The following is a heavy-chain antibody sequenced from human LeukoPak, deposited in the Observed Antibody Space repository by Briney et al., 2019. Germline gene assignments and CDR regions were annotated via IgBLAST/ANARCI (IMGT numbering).Heavy chain of an antibody. J-gene: IGHJ4*01. Sequence: GSLRPPCAAPGFTFSNSAINWVRPAPGEGLGWVSSINDVGSHIYYADSVRGRFTISRDNAKTSVYLQMNNLRPEDTAVYYCARDATYYLRYGYFDCWGHGTLVTVSS. V-gene: IGHV3-21*01. D-gene: IGHD5/OR15-5a*01. CDR1: GFTFSNSA. CDR2: INDVGSHI. CDR3: ARDATYYLRYGYFDC.